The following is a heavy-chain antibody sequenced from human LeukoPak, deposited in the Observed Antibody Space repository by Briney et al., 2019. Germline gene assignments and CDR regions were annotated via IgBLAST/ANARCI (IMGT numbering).Heavy chain of an antibody. CDR3: ARDHDWAFDL. J-gene: IGHJ4*02. CDR2: INHNAEMI. V-gene: IGHV3-48*02. CDR1: GFPFGSYV. D-gene: IGHD3-9*01. Sequence: GGPLRLSCEGSGFPFGSYVMSWVRQAPGKGLEWIAYINHNAEMIFYPDFVKGRFTISRDNPKKSLYLQMNALRYEDTAIYYCARDHDWAFDLWGQGTLVTVSS.